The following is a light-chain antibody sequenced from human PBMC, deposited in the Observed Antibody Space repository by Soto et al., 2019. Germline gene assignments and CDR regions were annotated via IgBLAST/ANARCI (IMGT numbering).Light chain of an antibody. Sequence: QSVLTQPPSLSAAPGQTVTISCSGSSSNIGSNSVSWYQHFPGTATKLLIFDNIQRPSGTPDRFSGSKSGTSATLGITGLQTGAEADYYCATRDDSLKTGVFGGGTQLTVL. CDR1: SSNIGSNS. CDR2: DNI. V-gene: IGLV1-51*01. CDR3: ATRDDSLKTGV. J-gene: IGLJ7*01.